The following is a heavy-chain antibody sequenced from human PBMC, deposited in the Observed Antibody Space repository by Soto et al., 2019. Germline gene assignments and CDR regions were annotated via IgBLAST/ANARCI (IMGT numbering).Heavy chain of an antibody. J-gene: IGHJ4*02. Sequence: QVHLVQSGAEVKKPGASVKVSCKGSGYAFTTYGITWVRQAPGQGLEWMGWISAHNGNTNYAQKLQGRVTVTRDTSTSTAPMELRSLRSDDTAVYYCARGRYGDYGGQGARVTVPS. CDR1: GYAFTTYG. CDR3: ARGRYGDY. CDR2: ISAHNGNT. V-gene: IGHV1-18*01. D-gene: IGHD1-1*01.